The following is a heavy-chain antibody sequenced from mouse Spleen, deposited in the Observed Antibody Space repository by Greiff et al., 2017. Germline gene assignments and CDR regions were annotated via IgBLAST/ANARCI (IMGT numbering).Heavy chain of an antibody. V-gene: IGHV2-4-1*01. CDR3: SRRGYDAMDY. Sequence: VKLVESGPGLVAPSHSLSITCTVSGFSLTHYAVHWVRQSPGQGLEWLGVIWSDGSTDNNAAFISRLSISKYNAKSQVFLKMNSLHADETDIYDGSRRGYDAMDYWGQGTSVTVSS. CDR1: GFSLTHYA. CDR2: IWSDGST. J-gene: IGHJ4*01.